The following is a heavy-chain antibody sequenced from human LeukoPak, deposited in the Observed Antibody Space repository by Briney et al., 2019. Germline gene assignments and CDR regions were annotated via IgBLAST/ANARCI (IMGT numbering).Heavy chain of an antibody. D-gene: IGHD3-9*01. CDR3: GRELDWLPTLDY. V-gene: IGHV3-74*01. J-gene: IGHJ4*02. Sequence: GGSLRLSCAASGFTFSNYWMHWVRQAPGKGRMWVSRINSDGSSTRYADSVKGRFTISRDNAKNTLYLQMNSLRAEDTAVYYCGRELDWLPTLDYWGQGTLVTVSS. CDR2: INSDGSST. CDR1: GFTFSNYW.